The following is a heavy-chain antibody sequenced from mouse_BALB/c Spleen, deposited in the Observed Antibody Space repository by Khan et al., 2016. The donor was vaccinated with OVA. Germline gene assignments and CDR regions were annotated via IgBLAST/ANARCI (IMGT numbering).Heavy chain of an antibody. J-gene: IGHJ2*01. D-gene: IGHD1-2*01. CDR3: ARTARIKY. V-gene: IGHV3-2*02. Sequence: EVQLQESGPGLVKPSQSLSLTCTVTGYSITSGYGWNWIRQLPGNKLEWMGFISYSGSTNYNPSLKSRISITRDTSKNQFFLQLNSVTTEDTATYYCARTARIKYWGQGTTLTVSS. CDR1: GYSITSGYG. CDR2: ISYSGST.